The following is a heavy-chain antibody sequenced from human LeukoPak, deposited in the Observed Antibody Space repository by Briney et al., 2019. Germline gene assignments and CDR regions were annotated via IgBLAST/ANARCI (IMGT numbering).Heavy chain of an antibody. D-gene: IGHD1-26*01. V-gene: IGHV3-23*01. CDR2: ISGSGGST. Sequence: GGSLRLSCAASGFTFSSYAMSWVRQAPGKALEWVSAISGSGGSTYYADSVKGRFTISRDNSKNTLYLQMNSLRAEDTAVYYCAKSGSYYGAEYFQHWGQGTLVTVSS. J-gene: IGHJ1*01. CDR3: AKSGSYYGAEYFQH. CDR1: GFTFSSYA.